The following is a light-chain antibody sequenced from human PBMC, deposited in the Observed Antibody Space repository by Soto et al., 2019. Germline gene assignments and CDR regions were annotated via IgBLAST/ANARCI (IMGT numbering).Light chain of an antibody. CDR1: SSDVGAYNY. J-gene: IGLJ2*01. CDR3: SSYTSSNTVL. CDR2: EVN. Sequence: QSALTQPASVSGSPGQSITISCTGTSSDVGAYNYVSWYQQHPGKAPKLMIYEVNNRPSGVSSRFSGSKSGNTASLTISGLQAEDEADYYCSSYTSSNTVLFGAGTKLTVL. V-gene: IGLV2-14*01.